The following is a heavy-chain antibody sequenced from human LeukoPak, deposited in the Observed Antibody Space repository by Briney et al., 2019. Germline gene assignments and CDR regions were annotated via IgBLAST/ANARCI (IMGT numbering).Heavy chain of an antibody. J-gene: IGHJ6*03. CDR2: IYYSGST. CDR1: GGSITSHF. Sequence: SETLSLTCTVSGGSITSHFWSWIRQPPGKGLEWIAYIYYSGSTNYNPSLKSRVTISIDTSKNQFSLKLSSVTAADTGVYYCARVGADGRTYYYYYMDVWGKGTTVTVSS. V-gene: IGHV4-59*11. D-gene: IGHD5-24*01. CDR3: ARVGADGRTYYYYYMDV.